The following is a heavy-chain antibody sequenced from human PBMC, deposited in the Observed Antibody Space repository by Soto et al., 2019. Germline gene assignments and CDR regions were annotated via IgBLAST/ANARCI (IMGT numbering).Heavy chain of an antibody. V-gene: IGHV3-48*02. D-gene: IGHD5-12*01. J-gene: IGHJ4*02. CDR2: ISGSSSTI. Sequence: GGALRLSCAASGFTFSSYSMNWVRQAPGKGLEWVSYISGSSSTIYYADSVKGRFTISRDNAKNSLYLQMNSLRDEDTAVYYCARTNSGYVLFDYWGQGTLVTVSS. CDR1: GFTFSSYS. CDR3: ARTNSGYVLFDY.